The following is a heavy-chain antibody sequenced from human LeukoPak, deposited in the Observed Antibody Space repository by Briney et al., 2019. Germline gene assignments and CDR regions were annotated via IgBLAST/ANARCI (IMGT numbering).Heavy chain of an antibody. V-gene: IGHV3-48*02. CDR3: ARAPMVRGVITAFDQ. D-gene: IGHD3-10*01. CDR1: GFTFSTSS. CDR2: IDRNSATI. J-gene: IGHJ4*02. Sequence: GGSLRLSCVDSGFTFSTSSMSWVRQAPGKGLEWVSYIDRNSATIYYADSVRGRFTISRDNAENSLHLQMNSLTDEDTAVYYCARAPMVRGVITAFDQWGQGTLVTVRS.